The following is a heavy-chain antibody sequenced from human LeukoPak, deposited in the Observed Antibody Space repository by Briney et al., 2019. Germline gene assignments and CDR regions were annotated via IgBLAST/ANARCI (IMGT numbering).Heavy chain of an antibody. CDR1: GFTFSSYA. CDR2: ISGSGGRT. J-gene: IGHJ4*02. V-gene: IGHV3-23*01. CDR3: AKDQRITMVRGVTNFDY. D-gene: IGHD3-10*01. Sequence: GGSLRLSCAASGFTFSSYAMSWVRQAPGKGLEWVSAISGSGGRTYYADSVKGRFTISRDNSKNTLYLQMNSLRAEDMAVYYCAKDQRITMVRGVTNFDYWGQGTLVPVSS.